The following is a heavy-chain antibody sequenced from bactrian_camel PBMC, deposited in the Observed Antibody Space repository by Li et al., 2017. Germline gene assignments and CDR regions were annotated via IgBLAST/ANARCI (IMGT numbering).Heavy chain of an antibody. CDR3: AAVLAPLVVGGGYCYDDVRY. V-gene: IGHV3S10*01. D-gene: IGHD2*01. J-gene: IGHJ4*01. Sequence: DVQLVESGGGSVQAGGSLRLSCVTSAYTFSRYCLGWFRQAPGKEREGVAAIDSDGLTSYADSVKGRFTISGDKGKNTLYLQMHTLKPEDTGVYYCAAVLAPLVVGGGYCYDDVRYWGQGTQVTVS. CDR2: IDSDGLT. CDR1: AYTFSRYC.